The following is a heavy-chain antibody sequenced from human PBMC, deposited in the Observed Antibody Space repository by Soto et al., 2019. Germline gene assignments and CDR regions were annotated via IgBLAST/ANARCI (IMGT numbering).Heavy chain of an antibody. J-gene: IGHJ4*02. CDR1: GGSISSGDYY. Sequence: PSETLSLTCTVSGGSISSGDYYWSWIRQPPGKGLEWIGYIYYSGSTYYNPSLKSRVTISVDTSKNQFSLKLSSVTAADTAVYYCARTRMESFGVAENADYFDYWGQGTLVTVSS. CDR2: IYYSGST. D-gene: IGHD3-3*01. CDR3: ARTRMESFGVAENADYFDY. V-gene: IGHV4-30-4*01.